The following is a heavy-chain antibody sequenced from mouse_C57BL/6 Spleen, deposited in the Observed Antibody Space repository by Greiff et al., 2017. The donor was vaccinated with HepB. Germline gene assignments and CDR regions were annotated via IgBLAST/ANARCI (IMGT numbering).Heavy chain of an antibody. D-gene: IGHD2-3*01. Sequence: EVQGVESGGGLVKPGGSLKLSCAASGFTFSSYAMSWVRQTPEKRLEWVATISDGGSYTYYPDNVKGRFTISRDNAKNNLYLQMSHLKSEDTAMYYCAREGDGYYGAMDYWGQGTSVTVSS. CDR1: GFTFSSYA. CDR2: ISDGGSYT. J-gene: IGHJ4*01. CDR3: AREGDGYYGAMDY. V-gene: IGHV5-4*01.